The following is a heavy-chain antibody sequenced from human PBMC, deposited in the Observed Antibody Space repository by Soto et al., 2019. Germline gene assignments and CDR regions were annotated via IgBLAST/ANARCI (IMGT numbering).Heavy chain of an antibody. D-gene: IGHD3-3*01. CDR1: GFTFSSYA. V-gene: IGHV3-30-3*01. CDR3: ARDGPRRWSGYSLDY. CDR2: ISYDGSNK. J-gene: IGHJ4*02. Sequence: QVQLVESGGGVVQPGRSLRLSCAASGFTFSSYAMHWVRQAPGKGLEWVAVISYDGSNKYYADSVKGRFTISRDNSKNTLYLQMNSLRAKDTAVYYCARDGPRRWSGYSLDYWGQGTLVTVSS.